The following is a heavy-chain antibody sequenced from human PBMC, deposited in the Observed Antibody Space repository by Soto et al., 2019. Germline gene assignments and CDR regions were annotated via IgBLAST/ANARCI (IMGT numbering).Heavy chain of an antibody. Sequence: QVQLQESGPGLVKPSQTLSLTCTVSGGSISSGGYYWSWIRQYPGKGLEWIGYMFYSGSTYYSPXRKSRVTSSAXXAXNXFALKLTSVTAADTAIYYCARGRYYYDNSGYAHFDYWGQGTLVTVSS. V-gene: IGHV4-31*03. D-gene: IGHD3-22*01. CDR1: GGSISSGGYY. CDR2: MFYSGST. J-gene: IGHJ4*02. CDR3: ARGRYYYDNSGYAHFDY.